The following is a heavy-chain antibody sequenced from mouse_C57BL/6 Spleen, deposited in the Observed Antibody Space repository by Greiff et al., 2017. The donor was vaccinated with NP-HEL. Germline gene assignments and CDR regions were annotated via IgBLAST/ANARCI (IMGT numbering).Heavy chain of an antibody. CDR2: IYPGDGDT. V-gene: IGHV1-82*01. J-gene: IGHJ4*01. D-gene: IGHD1-1*01. CDR3: ARSGSSSFYARDY. CDR1: GYAFSSSW. Sequence: QVQLQQSGPELVKPGASVKISCKASGYAFSSSWMNWVKQRPGKGLEWIGRIYPGDGDTNYNGKFKGKATLTADKSSSTAYMQLSSLTSEDSAVYFCARSGSSSFYARDYWGQGTSVTVSS.